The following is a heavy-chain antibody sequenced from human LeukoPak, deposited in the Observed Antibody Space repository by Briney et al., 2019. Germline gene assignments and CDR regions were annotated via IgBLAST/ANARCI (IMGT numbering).Heavy chain of an antibody. J-gene: IGHJ4*02. CDR2: IYSAGSI. V-gene: IGHV3-53*01. CDR3: ARGGSYYYDTSAYFAY. D-gene: IGHD3-22*01. CDR1: GFSVSSNY. Sequence: GGSLRLSCAVSGFSVSSNYMSWVRQAPGKGLEWVSIIYSAGSIYYADSVKGRFTISRDNSKNTLYLQMNSLRAEDTAVYYCARGGSYYYDTSAYFAYWGQGTLVTVSS.